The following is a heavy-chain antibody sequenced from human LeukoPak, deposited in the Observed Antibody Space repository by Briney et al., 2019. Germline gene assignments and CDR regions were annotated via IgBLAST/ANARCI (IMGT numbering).Heavy chain of an antibody. CDR2: IVGSGGSS. Sequence: GGSLRLSCVGSGFTFNSHAIYWVRQAPGKGLEWVSGIVGSGGSSYYAKSVRGRFTISRDNSKNTVYMQMNSLRDEDTALYYCAKTTFGYSSGRSPGWPVDYWGQGTVVTVSS. CDR3: AKTTFGYSSGRSPGWPVDY. CDR1: GFTFNSHA. V-gene: IGHV3-23*01. D-gene: IGHD6-19*01. J-gene: IGHJ4*02.